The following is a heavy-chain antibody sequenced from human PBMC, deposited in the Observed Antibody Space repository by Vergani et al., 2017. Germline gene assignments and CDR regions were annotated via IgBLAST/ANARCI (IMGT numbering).Heavy chain of an antibody. V-gene: IGHV1-46*01. CDR2: INPSGGST. D-gene: IGHD1-1*01. Sequence: QVQLVQSGAEVKKPGASVKVSCKASGYPFTSYYMHWVRQAPGQGLEWMGIINPSGGSTSYAQKFQGRVTMTRDTSTSTVYMELSSLRSEDTGVYYCARGYDHSRYYYGMDVWGQGTTVTVSS. CDR3: ARGYDHSRYYYGMDV. J-gene: IGHJ6*02. CDR1: GYPFTSYY.